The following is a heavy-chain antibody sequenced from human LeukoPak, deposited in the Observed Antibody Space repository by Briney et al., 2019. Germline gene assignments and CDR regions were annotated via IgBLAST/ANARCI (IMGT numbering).Heavy chain of an antibody. J-gene: IGHJ4*02. CDR3: ARGINCYDSSGLHY. CDR1: GGSISSYY. D-gene: IGHD3-22*01. V-gene: IGHV4-59*01. Sequence: SETLSLTCTVSGGSISSYYWSWLRQPPGKGLEWIGYIYYSGSTNYNHSLKSQVTILVDTSKNQFSLKLSSVNTADTAVYYCARGINCYDSSGLHYWGQGTLVTVSS. CDR2: IYYSGST.